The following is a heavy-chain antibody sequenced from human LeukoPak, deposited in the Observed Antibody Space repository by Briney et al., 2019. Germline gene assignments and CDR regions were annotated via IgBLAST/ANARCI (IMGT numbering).Heavy chain of an antibody. Sequence: SETLSLTCAVYGGSFSGYYWSWIRQPPGKGLEWIGEINHSGSTNYNPSLKSRVTISVDTSKNQFSLKLSSVTAADTAVYYCARVVPPYYYGSGSYYSVYGMDVWGQGTTVTVSS. CDR3: ARVVPPYYYGSGSYYSVYGMDV. J-gene: IGHJ6*02. CDR2: INHSGST. CDR1: GGSFSGYY. V-gene: IGHV4-34*01. D-gene: IGHD3-10*01.